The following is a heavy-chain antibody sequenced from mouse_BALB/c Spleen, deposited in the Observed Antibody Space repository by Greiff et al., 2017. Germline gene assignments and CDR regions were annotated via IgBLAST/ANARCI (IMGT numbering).Heavy chain of an antibody. Sequence: EVKLMESGGGLVKPGGSLKLSCAASGFTFSDYYMYWVRQTPEKRLGWVATISDGGSYTYYPDSVKGRFTISRDNAKNNLYLQMSSLRSEDTAMYYCARHGEYYAMDYWGQGTSVTVSS. CDR1: GFTFSDYY. CDR2: ISDGGSYT. V-gene: IGHV5-4*02. CDR3: ARHGEYYAMDY. J-gene: IGHJ4*01.